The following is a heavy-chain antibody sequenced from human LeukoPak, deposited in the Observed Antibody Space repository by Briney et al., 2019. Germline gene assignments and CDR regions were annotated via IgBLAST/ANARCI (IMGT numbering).Heavy chain of an antibody. D-gene: IGHD4-17*01. V-gene: IGHV1-69*05. CDR2: IIPIFGTA. CDR3: ARGCLTMTTVTTGAANYFDY. J-gene: IGHJ4*02. CDR1: GGTFISYA. Sequence: SVKVSCMASGGTFISYAISWVRPAPGQGLEWMGGIIPIFGTANYAQKFQGRVTITTDESTSTAYMELSSLRSEDTAVYYCARGCLTMTTVTTGAANYFDYWGQGTLVTVSS.